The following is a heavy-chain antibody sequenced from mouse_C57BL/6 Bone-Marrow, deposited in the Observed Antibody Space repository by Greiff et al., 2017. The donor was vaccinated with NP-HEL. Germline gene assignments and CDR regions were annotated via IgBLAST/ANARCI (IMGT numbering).Heavy chain of an antibody. D-gene: IGHD2-2*01. J-gene: IGHJ3*01. CDR1: GFSLTSYA. Sequence: QVQLQQPGPGLVAPSQSLSITCTVSGFSLTSYAISWVRQPPGKGLEWLGVIWTGGGTHYNSALKSRLSISKDNSKSQVFLKMNSLQTDDTARYYCAMWLRRGFAYWGQGTLVTVSA. CDR2: IWTGGGT. V-gene: IGHV2-9-1*01. CDR3: AMWLRRGFAY.